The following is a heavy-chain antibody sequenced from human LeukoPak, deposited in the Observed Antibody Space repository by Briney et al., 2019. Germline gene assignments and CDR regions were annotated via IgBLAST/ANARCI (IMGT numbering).Heavy chain of an antibody. Sequence: SETLSLTCTVSGGSTSSSNFYWGWIRQPPGMGLEWIGGIHYSGNTYYNPSLKSRVTISIDTSKNQFSLKLSSVTAADTAVYYCARELTTYYDFWSGYLNYYYGMDVWGQGTTVTVSS. D-gene: IGHD3-3*01. CDR2: IHYSGNT. V-gene: IGHV4-39*02. J-gene: IGHJ6*02. CDR1: GGSTSSSNFY. CDR3: ARELTTYYDFWSGYLNYYYGMDV.